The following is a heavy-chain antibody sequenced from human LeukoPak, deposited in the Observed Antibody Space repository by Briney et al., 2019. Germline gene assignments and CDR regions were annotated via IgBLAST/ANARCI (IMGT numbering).Heavy chain of an antibody. D-gene: IGHD3-22*01. V-gene: IGHV4-31*03. CDR1: GGSISSGGYY. J-gene: IGHJ3*02. CDR2: IYYSGST. Sequence: PSETLSLTCTVSGGSISSGGYYWSWIRQHPGKGLEWIGYIYYSGSTYYNPSLKSRVTISVDTSKNQFSLKLSSVTAADTAVYYCASIDYYDSGAFDIWGQGTMVTVSS. CDR3: ASIDYYDSGAFDI.